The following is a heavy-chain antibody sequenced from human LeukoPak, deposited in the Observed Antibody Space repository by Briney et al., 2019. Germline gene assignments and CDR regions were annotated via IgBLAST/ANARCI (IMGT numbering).Heavy chain of an antibody. D-gene: IGHD5-24*01. J-gene: IGHJ4*02. Sequence: GGSLRLSCAASGFTFSSYSMNWVRQAPGKGLEWVAVISYDGSNKNYADSVKGRFTISRDNSKHTLYLQMNSLRVEDTAVYYCAKVGSRDGYNYYLDYWGQGTLVTVSS. CDR2: ISYDGSNK. CDR3: AKVGSRDGYNYYLDY. CDR1: GFTFSSYS. V-gene: IGHV3-30*18.